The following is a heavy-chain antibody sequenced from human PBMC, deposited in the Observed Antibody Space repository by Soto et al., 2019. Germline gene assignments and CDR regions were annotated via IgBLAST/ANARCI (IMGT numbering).Heavy chain of an antibody. CDR2: SYYRGNT. CDR1: GGSISSSGHY. D-gene: IGHD3-3*01. V-gene: IGHV4-39*01. J-gene: IGHJ4*02. CDR3: ATADGFGVVTPFFEY. Sequence: QLQLQESGPGLVKPSETLSLTCTVSGGSISSSGHYWGWIRQSPGKHLEWIGSSYYRGNTHYNPSLKPRVSISVDTSKNQVSLKVYSVTAADTAVYYCATADGFGVVTPFFEYWGQGILVTVSS.